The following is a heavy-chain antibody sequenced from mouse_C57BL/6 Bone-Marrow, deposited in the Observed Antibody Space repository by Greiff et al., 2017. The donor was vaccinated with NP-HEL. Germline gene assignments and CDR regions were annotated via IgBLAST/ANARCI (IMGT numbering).Heavy chain of an antibody. CDR3: ARVSAWFAY. V-gene: IGHV1-59*01. J-gene: IGHJ3*01. CDR1: GYTFTSYW. CDR2: IDPSDSYT. Sequence: QVQLQQPGAELVRPGTSVKLSCKASGYTFTSYWMHWVKQRPGQCLEWIGVIDPSDSYTNYNQKFKGKATLTVDTSSSTAYMQLSSLTSEDSAVYYCARVSAWFAYWGQGTLVTVSA.